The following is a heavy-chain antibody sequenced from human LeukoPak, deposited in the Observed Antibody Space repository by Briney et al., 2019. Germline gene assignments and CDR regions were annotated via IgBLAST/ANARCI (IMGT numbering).Heavy chain of an antibody. J-gene: IGHJ4*02. D-gene: IGHD2-15*01. Sequence: ASVKVSCKASGYTFTGYYMHLVRRAPGQGLEWMGWSNANSGGTNYAQKFQGRVTMTRDTSISTAYMELSRLNSDDTAVYYCARGDPLGYCSDNCYSFDYWGQGTLVTVSS. V-gene: IGHV1-2*02. CDR3: ARGDPLGYCSDNCYSFDY. CDR2: SNANSGGT. CDR1: GYTFTGYY.